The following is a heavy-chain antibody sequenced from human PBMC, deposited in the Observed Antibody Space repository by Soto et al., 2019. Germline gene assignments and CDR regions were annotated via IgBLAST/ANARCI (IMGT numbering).Heavy chain of an antibody. J-gene: IGHJ4*02. CDR3: AKDVKFADYGDYVSDY. V-gene: IGHV3-23*01. D-gene: IGHD4-17*01. CDR1: GFTFSSYA. Sequence: EVQLLESGGGLVQPGGSLRLSCAASGFTFSSYAMSWVRQAPGKGLEWVSAISGSGGSTYYADSVKGRFTISRDNSKNTLYLHMNSLRAEDTAVYYCAKDVKFADYGDYVSDYWGQGTLVTVSS. CDR2: ISGSGGST.